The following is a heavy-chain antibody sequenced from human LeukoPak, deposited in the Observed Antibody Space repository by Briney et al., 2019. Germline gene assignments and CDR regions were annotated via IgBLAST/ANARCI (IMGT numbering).Heavy chain of an antibody. J-gene: IGHJ4*02. CDR2: ISAYNGNT. CDR3: ARDFPLVVGATTDYFDY. Sequence: ASVKVSCKASGYTFNSYGISWVRQAPGQGLEWMGWISAYNGNTYYAQKLQGRVTMTTDTSTSTAYMELRSLRSDDTAVYYCARDFPLVVGATTDYFDYWGQGTLVSVSS. V-gene: IGHV1-18*01. CDR1: GYTFNSYG. D-gene: IGHD1-26*01.